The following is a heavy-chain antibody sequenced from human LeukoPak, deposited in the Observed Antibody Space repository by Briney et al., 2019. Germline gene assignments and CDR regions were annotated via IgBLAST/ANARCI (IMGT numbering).Heavy chain of an antibody. V-gene: IGHV4-59*01. D-gene: IGHD6-13*01. Sequence: SETLSLTCTVSGGSISSYYWSWIRQPPGKGLEWIGNIYDSGSTNYNPSLKSRVTISVDTSKNQCSLKLSSVTAADTAVYYCARAPGIAAAGTHFDFWGQGTLVTVSS. J-gene: IGHJ4*02. CDR2: IYDSGST. CDR1: GGSISSYY. CDR3: ARAPGIAAAGTHFDF.